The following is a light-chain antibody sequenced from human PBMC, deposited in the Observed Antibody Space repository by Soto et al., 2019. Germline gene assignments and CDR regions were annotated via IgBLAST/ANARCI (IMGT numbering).Light chain of an antibody. CDR3: AAWDDSLNGYV. CDR2: SNN. J-gene: IGLJ1*01. Sequence: QSVLTQPPSASGTPGQRVTISCSGSSSNIGSNTVNWYQQPPGTAPKLLIYSNNQRPSGVTDRLSGSKSGTSASLAISGRQSEDEADYYCAAWDDSLNGYVFGTGTKVTVL. V-gene: IGLV1-44*01. CDR1: SSNIGSNT.